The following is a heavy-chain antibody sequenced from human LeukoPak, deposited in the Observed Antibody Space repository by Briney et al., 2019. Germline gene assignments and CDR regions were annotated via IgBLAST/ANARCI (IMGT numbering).Heavy chain of an antibody. J-gene: IGHJ6*03. D-gene: IGHD3-22*01. V-gene: IGHV3-30*02. CDR1: GFIFSSFG. CDR2: IRYDESNK. Sequence: GGSLRLSCAASGFIFSSFGMHWVRQGPGKGLEWVAFIRYDESNKYYADSVKGRFTVSRDNSKNTVYLQMNSLRGEDTAVYFCARQMIEGRHYYSMVVWGKGTSVTVSS. CDR3: ARQMIEGRHYYSMVV.